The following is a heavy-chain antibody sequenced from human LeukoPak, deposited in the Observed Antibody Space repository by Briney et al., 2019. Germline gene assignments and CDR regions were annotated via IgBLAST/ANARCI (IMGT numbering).Heavy chain of an antibody. CDR2: INHSGST. J-gene: IGHJ4*02. CDR3: ARGNSSSLDY. V-gene: IGHV4-34*01. Sequence: SETLSLTCAVYGGSFSGYYWSWIRQPPGKGLEWIGEINHSGSTNYNPSLKSRVTMTRDTSTSTVYMELSSLRSEDTAVYYCARGNSSSLDYWGQGTLVTVSS. D-gene: IGHD6-13*01. CDR1: GGSFSGYY.